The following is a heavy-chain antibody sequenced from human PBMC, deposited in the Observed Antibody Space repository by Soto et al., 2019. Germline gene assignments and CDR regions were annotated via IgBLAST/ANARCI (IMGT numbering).Heavy chain of an antibody. J-gene: IGHJ4*02. D-gene: IGHD4-17*01. CDR1: GGSISSYY. V-gene: IGHV4-59*01. CDR3: ARVGEMTTVDY. CDR2: IYYSGST. Sequence: PSETLSLTCTVSGGSISSYYWIWIRQPPGKGLEWIGYIYYSGSTNYNPSLKSRVTISVDTSKNQFSLKLSSVTAADTAVYYCARVGEMTTVDYWGQGTLVTVSS.